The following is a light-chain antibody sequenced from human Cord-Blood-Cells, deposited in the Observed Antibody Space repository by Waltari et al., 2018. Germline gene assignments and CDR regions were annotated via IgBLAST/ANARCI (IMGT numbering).Light chain of an antibody. CDR1: SSNIGAGYD. CDR3: QSYDSSLSGAV. Sequence: QSVLTQPPSVSGAPGQRVTISCTGSSSNIGAGYDVHWYQPLPGTAPKLLIYGTSNRPSGVPDRFSGSKSGTSASLAITGLQAEDEADYYCQSYDSSLSGAVFGGGTQLTVL. V-gene: IGLV1-40*01. J-gene: IGLJ7*01. CDR2: GTS.